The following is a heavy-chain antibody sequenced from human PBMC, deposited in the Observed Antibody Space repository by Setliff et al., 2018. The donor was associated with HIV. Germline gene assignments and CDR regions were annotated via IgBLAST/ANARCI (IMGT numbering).Heavy chain of an antibody. J-gene: IGHJ4*02. CDR2: INPAGGRP. V-gene: IGHV1-46*01. Sequence: ASVKVSCKTSGYSFSNYYLLWVRQRPGQGLEWMGVINPAGGRPTYAQKFQGRVTMTRDKSTSTVHMELTSLTSDDTAVYYCARRFYTLLSGYYTDLWGQGTQVTVS. CDR1: GYSFSNYY. CDR3: ARRFYTLLSGYYTDL. D-gene: IGHD3-3*01.